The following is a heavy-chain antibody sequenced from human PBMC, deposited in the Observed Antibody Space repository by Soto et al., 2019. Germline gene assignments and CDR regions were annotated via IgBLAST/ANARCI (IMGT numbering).Heavy chain of an antibody. V-gene: IGHV3-23*01. CDR1: GFTFSSYA. CDR3: AKDRVYSGYDLAYYYYGMDV. J-gene: IGHJ6*02. Sequence: GGSLRLSCAASGFTFSSYAMSWVRQAPGKGLEWVSAISGSGGSTYYADSVKGRFTISRDNSKNTLYLQMNSLRAEDTAVYYCAKDRVYSGYDLAYYYYGMDVWGQGTTVTVSS. CDR2: ISGSGGST. D-gene: IGHD5-12*01.